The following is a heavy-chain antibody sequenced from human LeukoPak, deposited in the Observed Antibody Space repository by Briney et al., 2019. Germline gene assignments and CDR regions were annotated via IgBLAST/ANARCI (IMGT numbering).Heavy chain of an antibody. V-gene: IGHV4-59*08. CDR2: IYYSGST. J-gene: IGHJ4*02. Sequence: SETLSLTCTVSGGSISSYYWSWIRQPPGKGLEWIGYIYYSGSTNYNPSLKSRVTISVDTSKNQFSLKLSSVTAADTAVYYCASLGSRSYFNYWGQGTLVTVSS. CDR1: GGSISSYY. D-gene: IGHD3-10*01. CDR3: ASLGSRSYFNY.